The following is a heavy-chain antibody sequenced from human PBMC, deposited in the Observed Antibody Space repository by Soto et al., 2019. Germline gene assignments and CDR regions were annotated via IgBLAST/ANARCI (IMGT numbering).Heavy chain of an antibody. Sequence: GGSLRLSCAVSGFTVSYNYMNWVRQAPGKGLEWVSVIYRGGDTFYADSVKGRFTIYRDNSKNTLYLQMNSLRAEDTAVYYCARGMYGSGSYYIGDAFDMWGQGTMVTVSS. J-gene: IGHJ3*02. V-gene: IGHV3-53*01. D-gene: IGHD3-10*01. CDR3: ARGMYGSGSYYIGDAFDM. CDR1: GFTVSYNY. CDR2: IYRGGDT.